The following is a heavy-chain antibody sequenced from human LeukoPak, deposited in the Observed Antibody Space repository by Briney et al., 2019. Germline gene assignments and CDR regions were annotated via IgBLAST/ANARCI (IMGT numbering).Heavy chain of an antibody. CDR2: IYSGGST. D-gene: IGHD2-15*01. CDR3: ARDLCSGGSCYPGWLDP. J-gene: IGHJ5*02. CDR1: GFTVSSNY. V-gene: IGHV3-53*01. Sequence: GGSLRLSCAASGFTVSSNYMSWVRQAPGKGLEWVSAIYSGGSTYYADSVKGRFTISRDNSKNTLYLQMNSLRAEDTAVYYCARDLCSGGSCYPGWLDPWGQGTLVTVSS.